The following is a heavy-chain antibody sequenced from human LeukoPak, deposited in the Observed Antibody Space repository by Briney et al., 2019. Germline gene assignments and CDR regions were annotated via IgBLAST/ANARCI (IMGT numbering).Heavy chain of an antibody. CDR3: ARDFYYYGSGSYSGF. J-gene: IGHJ4*02. Sequence: ASVKVSFKASGYTFTSYGISWVRQAPGQGLEWMGWISAYNGNTNYAQKLQGRVTMTTDTSTSTAYMELRSLRSDDTAVYYCARDFYYYGSGSYSGFWGQGTLVTVSS. CDR1: GYTFTSYG. V-gene: IGHV1-18*01. CDR2: ISAYNGNT. D-gene: IGHD3-10*01.